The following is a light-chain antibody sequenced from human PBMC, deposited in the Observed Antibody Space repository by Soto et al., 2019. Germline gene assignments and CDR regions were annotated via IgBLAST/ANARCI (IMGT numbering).Light chain of an antibody. CDR1: QSVTSSF. V-gene: IGKV3-20*01. CDR3: QQYVGSPRT. J-gene: IGKJ1*01. CDR2: GAS. Sequence: EIVLTQSPGTLSLSPGERATLSCRASQSVTSSFLAWYQLKPGQAPRLLIYGASTRATGIPDRFSGSGSGTDFTLTISRLDPEDFAVYFCQQYVGSPRTFGQGTKVEVK.